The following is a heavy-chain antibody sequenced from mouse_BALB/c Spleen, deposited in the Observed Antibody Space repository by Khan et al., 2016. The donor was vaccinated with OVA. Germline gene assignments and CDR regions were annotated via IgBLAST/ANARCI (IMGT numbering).Heavy chain of an antibody. V-gene: IGHV5-6-3*01. CDR3: ARMARTIN. Sequence: EVQLQESGEGLVQPGGSLKLSCAASGFTFSSYGMSWVRQTPDKRLELVATINSNGGSTYYPDSVKGRFTISRDNAKNTLYLQMSSLKSEDTAMYYCARMARTINWGQGTTLTVSS. CDR1: GFTFSSYG. J-gene: IGHJ2*01. CDR2: INSNGGST.